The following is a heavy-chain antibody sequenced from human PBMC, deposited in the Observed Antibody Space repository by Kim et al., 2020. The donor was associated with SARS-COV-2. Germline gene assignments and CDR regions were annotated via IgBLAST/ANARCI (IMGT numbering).Heavy chain of an antibody. D-gene: IGHD3-10*01. CDR1: GFTFSSYA. Sequence: GGSLRLSCAASGFTFSSYAMSWVRQAPGKGLEWVSAISGSGGSTYYADSVKGRFTISRDNSKNTLYLQMNSLRAEDTAVYYCAKDPPWRVRGVSPHFFDYWGQGTLVTVSS. CDR2: ISGSGGST. V-gene: IGHV3-23*01. J-gene: IGHJ4*02. CDR3: AKDPPWRVRGVSPHFFDY.